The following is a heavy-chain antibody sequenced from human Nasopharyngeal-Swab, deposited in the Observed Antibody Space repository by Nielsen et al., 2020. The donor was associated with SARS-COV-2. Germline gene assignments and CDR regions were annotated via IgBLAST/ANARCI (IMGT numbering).Heavy chain of an antibody. J-gene: IGHJ4*02. CDR1: GFTVSRYG. V-gene: IGHV3-33*01. CDR2: IRPGGDSR. CDR3: ARDGPNWNLDY. Sequence: LKISCAASGFTVSRYGFHWVRQAPGKGLEWVAVIRPGGDSRIYGDSMKGRFAVSRDNSKNTLYLQIDDLGSEDTAVYYCARDGPNWNLDYWGQGTLVTVSS. D-gene: IGHD1-1*01.